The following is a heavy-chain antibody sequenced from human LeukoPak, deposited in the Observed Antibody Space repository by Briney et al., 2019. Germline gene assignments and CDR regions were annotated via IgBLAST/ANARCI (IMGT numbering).Heavy chain of an antibody. D-gene: IGHD3-3*01. CDR3: ARDWSGWDV. J-gene: IGHJ6*04. CDR1: GFTFSDYY. V-gene: IGHV3-11*06. Sequence: GGSLRLSCAASGFTFSDYYMSWIRQAPGKGLEWVSSISSSSTYIYYADSVKGRFTISRDDAKSSLYLQMNSLRAEDTAVYYCARDWSGWDVWGKGTTVTVSS. CDR2: ISSSSTYI.